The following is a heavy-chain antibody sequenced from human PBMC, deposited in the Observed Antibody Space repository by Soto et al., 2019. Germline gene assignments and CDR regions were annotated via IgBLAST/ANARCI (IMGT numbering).Heavy chain of an antibody. D-gene: IGHD3-22*01. CDR2: IYYSRSD. CDR3: ARVVQFYDSSGYSFYYFDY. CDR1: GDSINSADYY. V-gene: IGHV4-30-4*01. Sequence: PSETLSLTCTDSGDSINSADYYWSWLRQPPGKGLEWIGYIYYSRSDYYNPSLGRRATITIDTSRNQFSLNLMSVTAADTAVYYCARVVQFYDSSGYSFYYFDYWGQGALVTVSS. J-gene: IGHJ4*02.